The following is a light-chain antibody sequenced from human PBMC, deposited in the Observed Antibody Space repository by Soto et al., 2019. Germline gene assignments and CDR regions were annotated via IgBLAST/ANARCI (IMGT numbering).Light chain of an antibody. V-gene: IGLV1-47*01. Sequence: QSVLTQPPSASGTPGERVTISCSGSSSNIGTNYVYWYHHLPGTAPKVLIYWNDQRSSGVPDRFSGSKSATSASLAISGLRSEDEADYYCAAWDDSLSGYVFGTGTKVTVL. CDR2: WND. CDR3: AAWDDSLSGYV. CDR1: SSNIGTNY. J-gene: IGLJ1*01.